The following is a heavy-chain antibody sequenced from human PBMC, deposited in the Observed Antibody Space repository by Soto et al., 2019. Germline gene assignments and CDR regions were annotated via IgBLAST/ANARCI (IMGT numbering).Heavy chain of an antibody. CDR1: GFTFSSYA. V-gene: IGHV3-23*01. J-gene: IGHJ1*01. Sequence: PGGSLRLSCAASGFTFSSYAMSWVRQAPGKGLEWVSAISGSGGSTNYADSVKGRFTISRDNSKNTLYLQMNSLRAEDTAVYYCAKSPERDHNEIWFGELLEHWGQGTLVTVSS. D-gene: IGHD3-10*01. CDR3: AKSPERDHNEIWFGELLEH. CDR2: ISGSGGST.